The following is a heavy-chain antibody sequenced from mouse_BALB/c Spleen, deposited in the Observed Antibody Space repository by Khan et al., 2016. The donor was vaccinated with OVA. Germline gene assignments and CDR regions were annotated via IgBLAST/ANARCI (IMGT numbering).Heavy chain of an antibody. Sequence: EVELVESGGGLVQPGGSLRLSCATSGFTFTDYYMSWVRQSPGKALEWLGFIRNKANGYTTEDSASVKGRFTISRDNSQSILYLQMNTLRAEDSATYYCVRDNNYDIYWYFDVWGAGTTVTVSS. CDR1: GFTFTDYY. V-gene: IGHV7-3*02. CDR2: IRNKANGYTT. CDR3: VRDNNYDIYWYFDV. J-gene: IGHJ1*01. D-gene: IGHD1-3*01.